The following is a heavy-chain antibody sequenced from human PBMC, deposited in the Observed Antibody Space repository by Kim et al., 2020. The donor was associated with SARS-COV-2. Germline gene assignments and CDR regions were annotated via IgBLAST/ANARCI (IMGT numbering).Heavy chain of an antibody. Sequence: GGSLRLSCAASGFTFSSYEMNWVRQAPGKGLEWVSYISSSGSTIYYADSVKGRFTISRDNAKNSLYLQMNSLRAEDTAVYYCAGDPTVTTWPSRDYWGQGTLVTVSS. D-gene: IGHD4-17*01. V-gene: IGHV3-48*03. J-gene: IGHJ4*02. CDR2: ISSSGSTI. CDR1: GFTFSSYE. CDR3: AGDPTVTTWPSRDY.